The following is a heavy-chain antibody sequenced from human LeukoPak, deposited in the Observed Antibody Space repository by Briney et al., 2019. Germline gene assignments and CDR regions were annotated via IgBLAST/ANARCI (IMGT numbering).Heavy chain of an antibody. CDR2: SNGDGSVT. V-gene: IGHV3-74*01. J-gene: IGHJ4*02. D-gene: IGHD5-18*01. CDR1: GFTFSNYW. CDR3: ARGGGYSYGRHDY. Sequence: GGSLRLSCAASGFTFSNYWMYWVRQGPGKGLVWVSRSNGDGSVTTYADSVKGRFTISRDNAKNTPYLQMSSLRAEDTAVYYCARGGGYSYGRHDYWGQGTLVTVSS.